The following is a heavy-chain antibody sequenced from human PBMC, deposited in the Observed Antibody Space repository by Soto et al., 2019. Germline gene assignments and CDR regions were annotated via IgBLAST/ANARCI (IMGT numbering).Heavy chain of an antibody. V-gene: IGHV3-48*04. CDR2: ITSTSSAI. CDR1: GFPFSFYS. CDR3: ARARAIAAAGISWFDP. D-gene: IGHD6-13*01. Sequence: GGSLRLSCAASGFPFSFYSMNWVRQAPWKGLEWISYITSTSSAINYADSVRGRFTISRDNAKNTLYLQMNSLRAEDTAVYYCARARAIAAAGISWFDPWGQGTLVTVSS. J-gene: IGHJ5*02.